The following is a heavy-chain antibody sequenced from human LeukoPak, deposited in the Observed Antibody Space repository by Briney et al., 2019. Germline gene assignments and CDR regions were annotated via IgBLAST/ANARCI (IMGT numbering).Heavy chain of an antibody. CDR2: IKSKTDGGTT. D-gene: IGHD1-26*01. Sequence: GGSLRLSCAASGFTFSNAWMSWVRQAPGKGLEWVGRIKSKTDGGTTDYAAPVKGRFTISRDDSKNTLYLQMNSLKTEDTAVYYCAKVVNSGSYYYFDYWGQGTLVTVSS. V-gene: IGHV3-15*01. J-gene: IGHJ4*02. CDR3: AKVVNSGSYYYFDY. CDR1: GFTFSNAW.